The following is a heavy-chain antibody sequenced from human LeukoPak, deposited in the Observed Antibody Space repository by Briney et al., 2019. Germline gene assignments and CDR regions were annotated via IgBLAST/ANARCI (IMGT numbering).Heavy chain of an antibody. CDR2: ISSSSSYI. V-gene: IGHV3-21*01. J-gene: IGHJ3*02. CDR1: GFTFSSYS. Sequence: GGSLRLSCAASGFTFSSYSMNWVRQAPGKGLEWVSSISSSSSYIYYADSVKGRFTISRDSAKNSLYLQMNSLRAEDTAVYYCARGGVGDAFDIWGQGTMVTVSS. CDR3: ARGGVGDAFDI. D-gene: IGHD1-26*01.